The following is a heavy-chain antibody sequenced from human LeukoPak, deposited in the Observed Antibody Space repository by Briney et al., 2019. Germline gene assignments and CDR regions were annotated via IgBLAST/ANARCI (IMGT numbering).Heavy chain of an antibody. J-gene: IGHJ4*02. CDR3: ARYRGSKWIQLGSPFDY. Sequence: KPSETLSLTCAVYGGSFSGYYWSWIRQPPGKGLEWIGEINHSGSTNYNPSLKSRVTISVDTSKNQFSLKLSSVTAADTAVYYCARYRGSKWIQLGSPFDYWGQGTLVTVSS. CDR1: GGSFSGYY. V-gene: IGHV4-34*01. CDR2: INHSGST. D-gene: IGHD5-18*01.